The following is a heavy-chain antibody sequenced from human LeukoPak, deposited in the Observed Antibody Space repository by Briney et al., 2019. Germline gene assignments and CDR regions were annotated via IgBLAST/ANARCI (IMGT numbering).Heavy chain of an antibody. Sequence: GGSLRLSCAACGFTFSSYDMHWVRQATGKGLEWVSAIGTAGDTYYPGSVKGQFTISRENAKNSLYLQMNSLRAEDTAVYYCAKESAKYYYDSSGYSDYWGQGTLVTVSS. D-gene: IGHD3-22*01. CDR2: IGTAGDT. CDR3: AKESAKYYYDSSGYSDY. V-gene: IGHV3-13*03. J-gene: IGHJ4*02. CDR1: GFTFSSYD.